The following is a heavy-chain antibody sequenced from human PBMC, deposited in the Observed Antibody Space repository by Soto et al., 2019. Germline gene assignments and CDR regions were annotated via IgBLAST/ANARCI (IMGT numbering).Heavy chain of an antibody. J-gene: IGHJ4*02. Sequence: ASVKVSCKASGYTFTSYGISWVRQAPGQGLEWMGWISAYNGNTNYAQKLQGRVTMTTDTSTSTAYMELRSLRSDDTAVYYCARGTRDWLGAHWNQRVHFDYWGQGTLVTVSS. CDR1: GYTFTSYG. CDR3: ARGTRDWLGAHWNQRVHFDY. D-gene: IGHD1-1*01. CDR2: ISAYNGNT. V-gene: IGHV1-18*01.